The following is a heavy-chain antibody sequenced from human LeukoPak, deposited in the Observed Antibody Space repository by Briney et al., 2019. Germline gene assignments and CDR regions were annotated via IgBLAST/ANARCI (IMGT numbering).Heavy chain of an antibody. V-gene: IGHV1-46*01. Sequence: GASVKVSCKASGDTFTSYYMHWVRQAPGQGLEWMGIINPSGGSTSYAQKFQGRVTMTRDTSTSTVYMELSSLRSEDTAVYYCARTYYDILTGHTFDYWGQGTLVTVSS. CDR2: INPSGGST. D-gene: IGHD3-9*01. CDR3: ARTYYDILTGHTFDY. J-gene: IGHJ4*02. CDR1: GDTFTSYY.